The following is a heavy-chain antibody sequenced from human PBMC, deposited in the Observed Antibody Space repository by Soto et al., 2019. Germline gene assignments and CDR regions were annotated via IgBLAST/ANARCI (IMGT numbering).Heavy chain of an antibody. Sequence: GGSLRLSCVASGFTFSRFWMNWIRQIPGKGLEWVAIINQDGSEKFYVDSVKGRFTISRDTAKNSLFLQMNSLRAEDTAVYYCARKMMGSFDSWGQGALVTVSS. CDR3: ARKMMGSFDS. D-gene: IGHD3-16*01. CDR1: GFTFSRFW. V-gene: IGHV3-7*03. CDR2: INQDGSEK. J-gene: IGHJ4*02.